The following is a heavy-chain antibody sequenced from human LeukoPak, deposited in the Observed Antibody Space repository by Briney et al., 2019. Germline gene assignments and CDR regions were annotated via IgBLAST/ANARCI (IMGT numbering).Heavy chain of an antibody. V-gene: IGHV4-39*02. D-gene: IGHD6-13*01. CDR2: IHYTGTT. CDR3: AKLVPAAGPTDFDY. Sequence: PSETLSLTCTVSGGSIRSTSYSWGWIRQPPEKGLEWIGNIHYTGTTYYNPSLRSRVTIFVDTSNNNFSLKLNSVTAADTAVYYCAKLVPAAGPTDFDYWGQGTLVTVSS. J-gene: IGHJ4*02. CDR1: GGSIRSTSYS.